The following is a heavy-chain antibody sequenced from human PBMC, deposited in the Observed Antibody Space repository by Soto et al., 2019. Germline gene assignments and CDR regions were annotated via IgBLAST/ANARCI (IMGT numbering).Heavy chain of an antibody. CDR1: GYTFSSIG. J-gene: IGHJ4*02. D-gene: IGHD3-10*01. Sequence: QIQLVQSRAEVKKAGASVKVSCKASGYTFSSIGISWVRQAPGQGLEWMGWISPYKGNTHYAQGLQGRVTMTTDTSTSTAYMELRSLRSDDTAVYYCARDLDASGSYYTDYWGQGTLVTVSS. V-gene: IGHV1-18*01. CDR3: ARDLDASGSYYTDY. CDR2: ISPYKGNT.